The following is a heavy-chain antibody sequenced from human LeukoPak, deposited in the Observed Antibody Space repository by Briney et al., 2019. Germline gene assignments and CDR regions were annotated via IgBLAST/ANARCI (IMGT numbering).Heavy chain of an antibody. CDR1: GFTFSSYS. CDR3: ARGAATGTSRFDN. CDR2: ISSSSDAI. D-gene: IGHD6-13*01. V-gene: IGHV3-48*01. Sequence: PGGSLRLSCAASGFTFSSYSMSRVRQAPGKGLEWLSYISSSSDAIYYAESVKGRFTISRDNAKNSLYLQLNSLRAEDTAVYYCARGAATGTSRFDNWGQGTLVTVSS. J-gene: IGHJ4*02.